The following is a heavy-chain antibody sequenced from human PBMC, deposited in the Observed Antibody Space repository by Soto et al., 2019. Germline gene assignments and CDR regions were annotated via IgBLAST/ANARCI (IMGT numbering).Heavy chain of an antibody. CDR3: ARLSGNYPDY. Sequence: QLQLQESGSGLVKPSQTLSLTCAVSGGSISSGGYSWSWIRQPPGKGLEWIGYIYYSGSTYYNPSLKSRVTISVDTSKNQFSLRLSSVTAADTALYYCARLSGNYPDYWGQGTLVTVSS. J-gene: IGHJ4*02. CDR2: IYYSGST. CDR1: GGSISSGGYS. V-gene: IGHV4-30-2*03. D-gene: IGHD1-7*01.